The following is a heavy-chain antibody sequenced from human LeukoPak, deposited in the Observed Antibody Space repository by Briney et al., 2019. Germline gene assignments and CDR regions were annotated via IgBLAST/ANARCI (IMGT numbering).Heavy chain of an antibody. D-gene: IGHD2/OR15-2a*01. CDR2: IGPHSTFA. J-gene: IGHJ4*02. CDR3: VREGEGPLSKDFDY. Sequence: ASVKVSCKSSGFTFTDHYIHWVRQAPGQGLEWMGYIGPHSTFASSPQEFQGRVTMTRDTSMTTAYMELTRLTSDDTAVYYCVREGEGPLSKDFDYWGQGTLVTVSS. CDR1: GFTFTDHY. V-gene: IGHV1-2*02.